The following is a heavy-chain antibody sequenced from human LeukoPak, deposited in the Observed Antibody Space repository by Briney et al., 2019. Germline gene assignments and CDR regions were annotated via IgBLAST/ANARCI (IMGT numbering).Heavy chain of an antibody. Sequence: GGSLRLSCAASGFTFSSYEMNWVRQAPGKGLEWVSYISSSGSTIYHADSVKGRFTISRDNAKNSLYLQTNSLRAEDTAVYYCARSLYYYDSSGYDYWGQGTLVTVSS. D-gene: IGHD3-22*01. CDR3: ARSLYYYDSSGYDY. V-gene: IGHV3-48*03. CDR2: ISSSGSTI. CDR1: GFTFSSYE. J-gene: IGHJ4*02.